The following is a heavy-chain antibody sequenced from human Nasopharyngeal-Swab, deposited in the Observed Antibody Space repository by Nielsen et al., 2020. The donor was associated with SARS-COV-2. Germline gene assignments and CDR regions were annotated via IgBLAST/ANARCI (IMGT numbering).Heavy chain of an antibody. CDR3: ARSMVRGVKGPFDP. J-gene: IGHJ5*02. CDR2: IWYDGSNK. Sequence: GGSLRLSCAASGSTFSSYGMHWVRQAPGKGLEWVAVIWYDGSNKYYADSVKGRFTISRDNSKNTLYLQMNSLRAEDTAVYYCARSMVRGVKGPFDPWGQGTLVTVSS. CDR1: GSTFSSYG. D-gene: IGHD3-10*01. V-gene: IGHV3-33*01.